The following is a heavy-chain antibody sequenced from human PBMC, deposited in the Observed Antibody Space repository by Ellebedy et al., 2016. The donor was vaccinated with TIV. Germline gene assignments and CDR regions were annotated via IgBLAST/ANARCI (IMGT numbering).Heavy chain of an antibody. Sequence: PGGSLRLSCAASGFSLNVNYMSWVRQAPGKGLEWVSIIYSGVSGGSTYYADSVKGRFTISRDNAKNSLYLQMNSLRAEDTAVYYCAREGDTAMVHGMDVWGQGTTVTVSS. J-gene: IGHJ6*02. V-gene: IGHV3-53*01. CDR2: IYSGVSGGST. CDR1: GFSLNVNY. D-gene: IGHD5-18*01. CDR3: AREGDTAMVHGMDV.